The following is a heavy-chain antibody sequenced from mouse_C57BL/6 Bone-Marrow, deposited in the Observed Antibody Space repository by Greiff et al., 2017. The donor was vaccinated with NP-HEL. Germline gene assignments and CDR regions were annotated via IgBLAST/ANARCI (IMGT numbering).Heavy chain of an antibody. Sequence: VQLKESGGDLVKPGGSLKLSCAASGFTFSSYGMSWVRQTPDKRLEWVATISSGGSYTYYPDSVKGRFTISRDNAKNTLYLQMSSLKSEDTAMYYCASHYGNFLAWFAYWGQGTLVTVSA. CDR3: ASHYGNFLAWFAY. J-gene: IGHJ3*01. V-gene: IGHV5-6*01. CDR1: GFTFSSYG. CDR2: ISSGGSYT. D-gene: IGHD2-1*01.